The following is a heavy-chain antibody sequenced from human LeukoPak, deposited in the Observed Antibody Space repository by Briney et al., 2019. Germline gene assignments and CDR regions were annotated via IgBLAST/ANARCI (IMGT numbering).Heavy chain of an antibody. D-gene: IGHD3-10*01. J-gene: IGHJ6*02. Sequence: KPGESLKISCKGSGYSFTSYWITWVRQMPGKGLEWMGRIDPGDSYTNYSPSFQGHVTISADKSISTAYLQWSSLKASDTAMYYCARQGMFYGAYGSGSYYPSDYYYGMDVWGQGTTVTVSS. CDR1: GYSFTSYW. V-gene: IGHV5-10-1*01. CDR2: IDPGDSYT. CDR3: ARQGMFYGAYGSGSYYPSDYYYGMDV.